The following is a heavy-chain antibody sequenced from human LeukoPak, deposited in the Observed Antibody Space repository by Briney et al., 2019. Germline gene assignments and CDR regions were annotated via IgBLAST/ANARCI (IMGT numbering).Heavy chain of an antibody. J-gene: IGHJ5*02. Sequence: SETLSLTCAVYGGSFSGYYWSWIRQPPGKGLEWIGEINHSGSTNYNPSLKSRVTISVDTSKNQFSLKLSSVTAADTAVYYCARVVVVTAYGHNWFDPWGQGTLVTVSS. V-gene: IGHV4-34*01. D-gene: IGHD2-21*02. CDR1: GGSFSGYY. CDR3: ARVVVVTAYGHNWFDP. CDR2: INHSGST.